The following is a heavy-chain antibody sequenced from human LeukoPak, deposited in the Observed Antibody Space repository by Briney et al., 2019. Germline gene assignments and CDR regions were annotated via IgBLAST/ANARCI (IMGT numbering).Heavy chain of an antibody. Sequence: PSETLSLTCAVYGGSFSGYYWSWIRQPPGKGLEWIGEINHSGSTNYNPSLKSRVTISVDTSKNQFSLKLSSVTAADTAVYYCARGSTDRLYRGPFYYWGQGTLVTVSS. D-gene: IGHD3-9*01. J-gene: IGHJ4*02. CDR1: GGSFSGYY. CDR2: INHSGST. CDR3: ARGSTDRLYRGPFYY. V-gene: IGHV4-34*01.